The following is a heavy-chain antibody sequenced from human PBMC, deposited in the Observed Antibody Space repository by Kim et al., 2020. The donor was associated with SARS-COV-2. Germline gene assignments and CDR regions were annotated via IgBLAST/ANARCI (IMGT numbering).Heavy chain of an antibody. J-gene: IGHJ4*01. Sequence: GGSLRLSCTASEFTFGDYTISWVRQAPGKGLEWVGFIRGKPYGGTTEYAASVKGRFTISRDESKSAAYLQMNSLKTGDTAVYYCTRANDFWSGSTNDYWG. D-gene: IGHD3-3*01. CDR2: IRGKPYGGTT. V-gene: IGHV3-49*04. CDR3: TRANDFWSGSTNDY. CDR1: EFTFGDYT.